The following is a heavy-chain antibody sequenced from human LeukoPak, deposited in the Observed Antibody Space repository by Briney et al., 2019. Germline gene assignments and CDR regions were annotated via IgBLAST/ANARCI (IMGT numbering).Heavy chain of an antibody. J-gene: IGHJ4*02. CDR2: ISWNSGTI. CDR3: AKGRDGYLRNFDY. D-gene: IGHD5-24*01. CDR1: GFTFDDYA. V-gene: IGHV3-9*01. Sequence: PGGSLRLSCAASGFTFDDYAMHWVRQAPGKGPEWVSGISWNSGTIGYADSVKGRFTISRDNVKNSLYLQMNSLRAEDTALYYCAKGRDGYLRNFDYWGQGTLATVSS.